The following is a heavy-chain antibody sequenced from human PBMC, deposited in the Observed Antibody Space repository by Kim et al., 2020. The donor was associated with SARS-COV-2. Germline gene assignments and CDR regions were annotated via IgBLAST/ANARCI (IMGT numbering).Heavy chain of an antibody. V-gene: IGHV1-3*01. J-gene: IGHJ5*02. D-gene: IGHD3-22*01. CDR3: ASHDDYYDSSGHLLT. Sequence: ASVKVSCKASGYTFTSYAMHWVRQAPGQRLEWMGWINAGNGNTKYSQKFQGRVTITRDTSASTAYMELSSLRSEDTAVYYCASHDDYYDSSGHLLTWGQGTLVTVSS. CDR2: INAGNGNT. CDR1: GYTFTSYA.